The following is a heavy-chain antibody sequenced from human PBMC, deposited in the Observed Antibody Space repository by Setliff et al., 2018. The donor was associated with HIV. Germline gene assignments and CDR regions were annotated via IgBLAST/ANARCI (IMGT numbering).Heavy chain of an antibody. CDR1: GYTFTNYY. Sequence: ASVKVSCKASGYTFTNYYIHWVRQAPGQGLEWMGIISPSGGTISYAQKFQGRVTITADKSTSTVYMELRSLRSEDTAVYYCARDHDSSAYTYFDYWGQGTLVTVSS. J-gene: IGHJ4*02. CDR2: ISPSGGTI. D-gene: IGHD3-22*01. CDR3: ARDHDSSAYTYFDY. V-gene: IGHV1-46*01.